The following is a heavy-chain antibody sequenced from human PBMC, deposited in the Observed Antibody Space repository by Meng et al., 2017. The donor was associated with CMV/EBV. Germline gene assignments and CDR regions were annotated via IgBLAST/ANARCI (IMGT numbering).Heavy chain of an antibody. CDR1: GYTFTSYY. V-gene: IGHV1-46*01. CDR2: INPSGGST. D-gene: IGHD6-19*01. Sequence: LVKSGAEVKKPGASVNVSCKASGYTFTSYYMHWVRQAPGQGLEWMGIINPSGGSTSYAQKFQGRVTMTRDTSTSTAYMELSSLRSEDTAVYYCARDPHSGWLDYWGQGTLVTVSS. J-gene: IGHJ4*02. CDR3: ARDPHSGWLDY.